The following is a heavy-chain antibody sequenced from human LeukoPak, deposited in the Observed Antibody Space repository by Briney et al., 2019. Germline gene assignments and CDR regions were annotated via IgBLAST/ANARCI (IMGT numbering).Heavy chain of an antibody. D-gene: IGHD1-1*01. J-gene: IGHJ6*03. CDR2: IYTSGST. Sequence: PSETLSLTCTVSGGSISSGSYYWSWIRQPAGKGLEWIGRIYTSGSTNYNPSLKSRVTISVDTSKNQFSLKLSSVTAADTAVYYCAREVGIKFPFYYYYMDVWGKGTTVTIPS. V-gene: IGHV4-61*02. CDR3: AREVGIKFPFYYYYMDV. CDR1: GGSISSGSYY.